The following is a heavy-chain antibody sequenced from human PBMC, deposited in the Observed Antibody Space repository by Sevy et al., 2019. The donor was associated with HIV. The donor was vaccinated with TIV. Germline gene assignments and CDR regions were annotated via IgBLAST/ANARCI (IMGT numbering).Heavy chain of an antibody. CDR3: ARRGSSGWGYYYYYYYGMDV. CDR1: EFTFSSYW. CDR2: IKQDGSEK. J-gene: IGHJ6*02. V-gene: IGHV3-7*01. Sequence: GGSLRLSCAASEFTFSSYWMSWVRQAPGKGLEWVANIKQDGSEKYYVDSVKGRFTISRDNAKNSLYLQMNSLRAEDTAVYYCARRGSSGWGYYYYYYYGMDVWGQGTTVTVSS. D-gene: IGHD6-19*01.